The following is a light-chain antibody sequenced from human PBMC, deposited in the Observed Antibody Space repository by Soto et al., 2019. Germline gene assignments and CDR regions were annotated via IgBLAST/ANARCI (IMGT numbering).Light chain of an antibody. Sequence: DIVLTQSPRSLPVIPGEPASISFRSSQSLLHTNGYNYLDWYLQRPGHSPQLLIYLGSNRASGVPDRFSGSGSGTEYTLKISRVEAEDVGVYYCMQALQSLTFGQGTRLEIQ. J-gene: IGKJ5*01. CDR1: QSLLHTNGYNY. V-gene: IGKV2-28*01. CDR3: MQALQSLT. CDR2: LGS.